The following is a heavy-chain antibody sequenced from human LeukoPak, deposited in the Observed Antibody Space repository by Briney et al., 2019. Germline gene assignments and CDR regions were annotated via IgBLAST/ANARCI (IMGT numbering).Heavy chain of an antibody. V-gene: IGHV1-8*03. CDR3: ARGLDDSSGYYADY. Sequence: ASVKVSCKASGYTFTSYDINWVRQATGQGLEWMGWMNPNSGNTGYAQKFQGRVTITRNTSISTAYMELSSLRSEDTAVYYCARGLDDSSGYYADYWGQGTLVTVSS. J-gene: IGHJ4*02. CDR1: GYTFTSYD. D-gene: IGHD3-22*01. CDR2: MNPNSGNT.